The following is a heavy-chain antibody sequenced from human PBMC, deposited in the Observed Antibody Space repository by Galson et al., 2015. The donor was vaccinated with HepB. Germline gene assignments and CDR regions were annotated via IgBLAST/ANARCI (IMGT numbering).Heavy chain of an antibody. D-gene: IGHD4-23*01. Sequence: SLRLSCAASGFIFSGYSMNWVRQAPGKGLGWVSSTSSSGRSISYADSVKGRFTISRDNAKNSLYLQMNSLGAEDTAVYYCARGRGDNANFDYWGQGTLVTVSS. CDR1: GFIFSGYS. CDR3: ARGRGDNANFDY. J-gene: IGHJ4*02. CDR2: TSSSGRSI. V-gene: IGHV3-21*01.